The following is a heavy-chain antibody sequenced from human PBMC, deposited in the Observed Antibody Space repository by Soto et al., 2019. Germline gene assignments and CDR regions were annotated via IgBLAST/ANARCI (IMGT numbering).Heavy chain of an antibody. D-gene: IGHD2-21*02. Sequence: HVQLMQSGAEVKKPGASVKVSCKASGDTFTDYYIHWVRQAPGQGLEWMGTVNPSGGHTTYAQHFLGRVTRTRDTATSTRYMELTSLRSDYAAIYYCARGGHVVVVTAALDYWGQGTLVTVSS. CDR1: GDTFTDYY. CDR3: ARGGHVVVVTAALDY. J-gene: IGHJ4*02. CDR2: VNPSGGHT. V-gene: IGHV1-46*01.